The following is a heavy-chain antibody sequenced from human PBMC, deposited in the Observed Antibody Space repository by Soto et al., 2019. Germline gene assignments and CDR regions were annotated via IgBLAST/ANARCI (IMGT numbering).Heavy chain of an antibody. CDR2: IIPIFGTA. Sequence: GASVKVSCKASGGTFSSYAISWVRQAPGQGLEWMGGIIPIFGTANYAQKFQGRVTITADESTSTAYMELSSLRSEDTAVYYCARGHGYYYDSSGYPSKYYYYYYVMDVWGQGSTVTGSS. CDR1: GGTFSSYA. CDR3: ARGHGYYYDSSGYPSKYYYYYYVMDV. V-gene: IGHV1-69*13. D-gene: IGHD3-22*01. J-gene: IGHJ6*02.